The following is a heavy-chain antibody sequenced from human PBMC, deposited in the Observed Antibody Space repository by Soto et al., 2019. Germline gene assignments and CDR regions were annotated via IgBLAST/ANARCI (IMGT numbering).Heavy chain of an antibody. J-gene: IGHJ4*02. CDR3: ARSYGLSGYYPYFDY. CDR2: IYHSGNT. V-gene: IGHV4-39*07. Sequence: SETLSLTCTVSGDSVSSRGYFWAWLRQPPGKRLEWIGSIYHSGNTYYNPSLKSRVTISLDTSRNQVSLRLISVTAADTAVYYCARSYGLSGYYPYFDYWGQGTLVTVSS. CDR1: GDSVSSRGYF. D-gene: IGHD3-22*01.